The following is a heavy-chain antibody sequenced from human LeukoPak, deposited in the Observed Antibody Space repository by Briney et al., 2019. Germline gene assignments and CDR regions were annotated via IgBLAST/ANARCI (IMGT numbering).Heavy chain of an antibody. CDR2: INHSGST. Sequence: SETLSLTCAVYGGSFSGYYWSWIRQPPGKGLEWIGEINHSGSTNYNPSLKSRVTISVDTSKNQFSLKLSSVTAADTAAYYCARGSGTVTDNWFDPWGQGTLVTVSS. CDR1: GGSFSGYY. CDR3: ARGSGTVTDNWFDP. J-gene: IGHJ5*02. D-gene: IGHD4-17*01. V-gene: IGHV4-34*01.